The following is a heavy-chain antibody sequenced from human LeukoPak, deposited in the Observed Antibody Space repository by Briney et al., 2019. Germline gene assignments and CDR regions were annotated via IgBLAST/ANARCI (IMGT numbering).Heavy chain of an antibody. D-gene: IGHD3-9*01. CDR2: ISSNGVST. CDR1: GFAFRLYA. J-gene: IGHJ4*02. Sequence: SGGSLRLSCAASGFAFRLYAMQWVRQAPGKGLEYVSGISSNGVSTNYGSSVRGRFTISRDNSKNTLYLQMGSLRPEDMAVYYCARVYIAGMTGHYSLDYWGQGTLLTVSS. CDR3: ARVYIAGMTGHYSLDY. V-gene: IGHV3-64*01.